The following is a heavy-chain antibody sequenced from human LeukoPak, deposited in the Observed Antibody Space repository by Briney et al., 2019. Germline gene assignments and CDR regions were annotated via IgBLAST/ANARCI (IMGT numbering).Heavy chain of an antibody. Sequence: SETLSLTCTVSGGSISSYYWSWIRQPPGKGLEWIGYIHYSGSTDYNPSLKSRVTMSVDTSRNQFSLKLSSVTAADMAVYYCARVYDSSGYYSLYFDLWGRGTLVTVSS. D-gene: IGHD3-22*01. CDR2: IHYSGST. CDR3: ARVYDSSGYYSLYFDL. V-gene: IGHV4-59*01. CDR1: GGSISSYY. J-gene: IGHJ2*01.